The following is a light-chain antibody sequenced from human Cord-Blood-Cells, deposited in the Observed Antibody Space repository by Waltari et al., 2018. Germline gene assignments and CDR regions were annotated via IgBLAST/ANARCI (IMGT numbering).Light chain of an antibody. CDR1: SSKIGAGYD. V-gene: IGLV1-40*01. Sequence: QSVLTQPPSVSGAPGQRVPISCTGSSSKIGAGYDVHWYQQLPGKAPNLLIYGNSNRPSGVPDRFSGSKSGTSASLAITGLQAEDEADYYCQSYDSSLSGYVFGTGTKVTVL. J-gene: IGLJ1*01. CDR2: GNS. CDR3: QSYDSSLSGYV.